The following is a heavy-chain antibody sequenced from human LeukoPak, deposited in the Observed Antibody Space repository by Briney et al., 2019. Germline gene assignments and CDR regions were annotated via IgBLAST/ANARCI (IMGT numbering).Heavy chain of an antibody. D-gene: IGHD6-19*01. Sequence: PSETLSLTCTVSGVSISSYYWSWIRQPPGKGLEWIGYIYYSGSTNYNPSLKSRVTISVDTSKNQFSLKLSSVTAADTAVYYCARSIAVAQFDYWGQGTLVTVSS. J-gene: IGHJ4*02. CDR1: GVSISSYY. CDR2: IYYSGST. CDR3: ARSIAVAQFDY. V-gene: IGHV4-59*01.